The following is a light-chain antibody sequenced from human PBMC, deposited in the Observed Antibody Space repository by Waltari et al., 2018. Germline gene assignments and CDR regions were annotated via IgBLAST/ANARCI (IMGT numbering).Light chain of an antibody. J-gene: IGKJ2*01. CDR2: QTS. V-gene: IGKV1-5*03. CDR3: QQYHSLSSCT. Sequence: DIQMTQSPSTLSASVGDSVTITCRASQSFRTWLAWYQQKTGKAPKLLNHQTSNLQSGVPSRFSGSGSGTEFTLTISSLQPDDFATYYCQQYHSLSSCTFGQGTKLEIK. CDR1: QSFRTW.